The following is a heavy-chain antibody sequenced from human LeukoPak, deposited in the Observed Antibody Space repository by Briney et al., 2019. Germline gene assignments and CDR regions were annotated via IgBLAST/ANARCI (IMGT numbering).Heavy chain of an antibody. CDR1: GGSINSNSYY. CDR3: AKRNYYDRLIWFDP. V-gene: IGHV4-39*01. J-gene: IGHJ5*02. CDR2: IYYSGST. D-gene: IGHD3-22*01. Sequence: SETLSLTCTVSGGSINSNSYYWGWIRQPPGKGLEWIGSIYYSGSTYYNPSLKSRVTISVDTSKNQFSLKLSSVTAADTAVYYCAKRNYYDRLIWFDPWGQGTLVTVSS.